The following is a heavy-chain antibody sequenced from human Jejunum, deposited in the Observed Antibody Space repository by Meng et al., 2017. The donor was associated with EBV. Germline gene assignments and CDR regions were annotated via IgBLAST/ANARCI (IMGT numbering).Heavy chain of an antibody. CDR2: INPNSGGA. Sequence: QVQLLQPWAEVKKPASSVKVSCQASRYTFAGYYMHWVRQAPGQGLEWMGRINPNSGGANYAQRFQGRVTMTRDTSISTAYMELSRLRSDDTAVYYCAREGLVGDLRYFDLWGRGTLVTVSS. CDR3: AREGLVGDLRYFDL. J-gene: IGHJ2*01. V-gene: IGHV1-2*06. CDR1: RYTFAGYY. D-gene: IGHD3-16*01.